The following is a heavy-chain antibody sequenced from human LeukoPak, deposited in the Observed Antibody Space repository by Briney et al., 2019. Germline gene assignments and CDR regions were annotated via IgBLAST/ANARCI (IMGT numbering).Heavy chain of an antibody. D-gene: IGHD2/OR15-2a*01. Sequence: GGSLGLSCAASGFTFSNAWMNWVRQAPGKGLEWVGRIKSKTDGGTTDYAAPVKGRFTISRDNSKNTLYLQMNSLRAEDTAVYYCASRILLQEGSYWGQGTLVTVSS. J-gene: IGHJ4*02. CDR3: ASRILLQEGSY. V-gene: IGHV3-15*07. CDR2: IKSKTDGGTT. CDR1: GFTFSNAW.